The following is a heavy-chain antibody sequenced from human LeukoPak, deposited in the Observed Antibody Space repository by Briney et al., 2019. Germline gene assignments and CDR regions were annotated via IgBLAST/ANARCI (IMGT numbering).Heavy chain of an antibody. CDR3: ARDQWWQFIAVAITSYFDS. D-gene: IGHD6-19*01. CDR2: INQDGNDK. V-gene: IGHV3-7*01. Sequence: GGSLRLSCAASGFTFNTYWMSWVRQAPGKGLEWVANINQDGNDKYYVDSVKGRFTISKDNAKNSLYLQMNNLRVEDTAVYYCARDQWWQFIAVAITSYFDSWGQGTLVTVSS. CDR1: GFTFNTYW. J-gene: IGHJ4*02.